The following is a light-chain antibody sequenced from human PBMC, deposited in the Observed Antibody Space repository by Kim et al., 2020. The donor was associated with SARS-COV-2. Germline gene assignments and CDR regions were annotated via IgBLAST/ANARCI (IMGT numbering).Light chain of an antibody. CDR1: QDISNY. CDR3: QQYDNLIT. V-gene: IGKV1-33*01. J-gene: IGKJ5*01. Sequence: SASVGDRVPITCQASQDISNYLNWYQQKPGKAPKLLIYDASNLETGVPSRFSGSGSGTDFTFTISSLQPEDIATYYCQQYDNLITFGQGTRLEIK. CDR2: DAS.